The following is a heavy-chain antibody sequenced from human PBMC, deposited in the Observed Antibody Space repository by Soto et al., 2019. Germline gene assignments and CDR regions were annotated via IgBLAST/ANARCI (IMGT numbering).Heavy chain of an antibody. V-gene: IGHV4-39*01. CDR1: GCSISSSSYS. J-gene: IGHJ6*02. CDR3: ACIFSGGYGYGFYYYGMDV. Sequence: ASDTLSLTCIVGGCSISSSSYSWAWIRQAPGKGLEWIGTMYYGVNTYYNPSLESRVTISVDAPKNQFSLELSSVTAADTAVYYCACIFSGGYGYGFYYYGMDVWGQGTTVTVS. D-gene: IGHD5-18*01. CDR2: MYYGVNT.